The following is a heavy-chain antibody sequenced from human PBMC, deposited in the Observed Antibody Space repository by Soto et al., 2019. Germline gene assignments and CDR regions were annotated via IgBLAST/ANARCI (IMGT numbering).Heavy chain of an antibody. V-gene: IGHV1-58*02. Sequence: AASVKVSCKASGFTFTSSAMRWVRQARGQRLEWIGWIVVGSGNTNYAQKFQERVTITRDMSTSTAYMELSSLRSEDTAVYYCAANLGYCSGGSCYAYYMDVCGKGTTVTVSS. CDR2: IVVGSGNT. CDR3: AANLGYCSGGSCYAYYMDV. CDR1: GFTFTSSA. D-gene: IGHD2-15*01. J-gene: IGHJ6*03.